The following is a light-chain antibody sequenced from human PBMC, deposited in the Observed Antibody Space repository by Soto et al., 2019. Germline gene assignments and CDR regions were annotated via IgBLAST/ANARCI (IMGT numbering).Light chain of an antibody. CDR2: DVS. CDR3: CSYAGSYSYV. CDR1: SSDVGDYKY. V-gene: IGLV2-11*01. J-gene: IGLJ1*01. Sequence: QSALTQPRSVSGSPGQSVTISCTGTSSDVGDYKYVSWYRQHPGKAPKLIIYDVSERPSGVPDRFSGSKSGNTASLTISGLQAEDDDDYYCCSYAGSYSYVFGTGTKLTVL.